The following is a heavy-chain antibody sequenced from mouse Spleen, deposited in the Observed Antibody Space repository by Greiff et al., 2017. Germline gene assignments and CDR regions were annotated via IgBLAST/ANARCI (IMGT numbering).Heavy chain of an antibody. CDR3: ARNEGGAWFAY. J-gene: IGHJ3*01. CDR2: IYPGDGST. Sequence: VKVVESGPELVKPGALVKISCKASGYTFTSYDINWVKQRPGQGLEWIGWIYPGDGSTKYNEKFKGKATLTADKSSSTAYMQLSSLTYEDSAVYYCARNEGGAWFAYWGQGTLVTVSA. V-gene: IGHV1S56*01. CDR1: GYTFTSYD.